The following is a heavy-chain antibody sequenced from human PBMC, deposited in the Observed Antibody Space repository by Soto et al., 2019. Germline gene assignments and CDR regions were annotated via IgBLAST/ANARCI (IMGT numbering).Heavy chain of an antibody. D-gene: IGHD3-3*01. CDR1: GGSFSGYY. V-gene: IGHV4-34*01. Sequence: QVQLQQWGAGLLKPSETLSLTCAVYGGSFSGYYWSWIRQPPGKGLEWIGEINHSGSTNYNPSLKSRVTISXXXXXXQXXXXXXXXXXXXTAVYYCARYYDFWSGYYRGPFDYWGQGTLVTVSS. CDR2: INHSGST. CDR3: ARYYDFWSGYYRGPFDY. J-gene: IGHJ4*02.